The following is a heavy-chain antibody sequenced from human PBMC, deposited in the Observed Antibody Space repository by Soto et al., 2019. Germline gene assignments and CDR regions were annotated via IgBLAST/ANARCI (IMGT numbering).Heavy chain of an antibody. D-gene: IGHD3-10*01. CDR1: GFTFSSYG. CDR3: ARDRGVETYDAFDI. CDR2: IWYDGSNK. J-gene: IGHJ3*02. Sequence: GGSLRLSCAASGFTFSSYGMHWVRQAPGKGLEWVAVIWYDGSNKYYADSVKGRFTISRDNSKNTLYLQMNSLRAEDTAVYYCARDRGVETYDAFDIWGQGTMVTVSS. V-gene: IGHV3-33*01.